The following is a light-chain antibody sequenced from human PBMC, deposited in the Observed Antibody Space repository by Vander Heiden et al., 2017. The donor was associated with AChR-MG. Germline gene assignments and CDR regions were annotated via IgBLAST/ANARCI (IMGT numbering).Light chain of an antibody. CDR2: DVS. CDR1: SSDVGSYNY. V-gene: IGLV2-14*01. CDR3: SSYTSSSTVV. Sequence: QSALTQPASVSGSHGQSITISCTGTSSDVGSYNYVSWYQQHPGKAPKLMIYDVSKRPSGISDRFFGSKSGNTASLTISGLQAEDEADYYCSSYTSSSTVVFGGGTKVTVL. J-gene: IGLJ2*01.